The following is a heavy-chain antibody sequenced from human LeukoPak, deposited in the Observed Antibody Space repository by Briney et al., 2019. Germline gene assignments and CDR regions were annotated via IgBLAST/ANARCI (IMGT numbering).Heavy chain of an antibody. J-gene: IGHJ3*02. CDR1: GFTLSSYE. CDR2: VSSSGGGM. Sequence: PGGSLRLSCAASGFTLSSYEMNWVRQAPGKGLEWVSYVSSSGGGMLYADSVKGRFTTSRDNAKNSLSLQMSSLRAEDTAVYYCARDLYGSGGDAFDMWGQGTMVTVSS. V-gene: IGHV3-48*03. D-gene: IGHD3-10*01. CDR3: ARDLYGSGGDAFDM.